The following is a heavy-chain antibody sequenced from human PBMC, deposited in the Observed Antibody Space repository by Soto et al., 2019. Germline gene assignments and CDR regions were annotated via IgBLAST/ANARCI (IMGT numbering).Heavy chain of an antibody. Sequence: SESLSLTCAFYGGSFSGYYCSWIRQPPGKGLEWIGEINHSGSTNYNPSLKSRVTISVDTSKNQFSLKLSSVTAADTAVYYCARGGFYYDFWSGTQLEGRFDYWGQGTLVTVSS. V-gene: IGHV4-34*01. D-gene: IGHD3-3*01. CDR3: ARGGFYYDFWSGTQLEGRFDY. J-gene: IGHJ4*02. CDR2: INHSGST. CDR1: GGSFSGYY.